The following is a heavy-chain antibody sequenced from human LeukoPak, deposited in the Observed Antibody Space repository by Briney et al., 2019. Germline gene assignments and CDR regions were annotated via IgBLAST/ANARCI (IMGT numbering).Heavy chain of an antibody. CDR1: GYTFTDYY. Sequence: ASVKVSCKASGYTFTDYYMHWVRQAPGQGLEWMGWINPKSRATNYAQNFQGRVTMTRDTSISTAYMELSSLRSDDTAVYYCARDVFGELLMSHWFDPWGQGALVTVSS. D-gene: IGHD3-10*01. CDR2: INPKSRAT. V-gene: IGHV1-2*02. J-gene: IGHJ5*02. CDR3: ARDVFGELLMSHWFDP.